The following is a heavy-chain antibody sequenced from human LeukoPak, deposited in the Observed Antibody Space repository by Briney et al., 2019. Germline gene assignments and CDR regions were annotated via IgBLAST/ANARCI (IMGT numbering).Heavy chain of an antibody. V-gene: IGHV4-59*01. CDR2: IYYSGST. CDR1: GGSISSYY. J-gene: IGHJ6*02. CDR3: ARYSSPPPVSSYYGMPV. D-gene: IGHD5-18*01. Sequence: SETLSLTCTVSGGSISSYYWSWIRQPPGKGLEWIGYIYYSGSTNYNPSLKSRVTISVDASKNQFSLKLSSVTAADTAVYYWARYSSPPPVSSYYGMPVGGQGTTVTVS.